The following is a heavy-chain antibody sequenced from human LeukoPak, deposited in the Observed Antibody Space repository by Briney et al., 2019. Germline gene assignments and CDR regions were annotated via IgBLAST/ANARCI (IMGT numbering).Heavy chain of an antibody. J-gene: IGHJ5*02. Sequence: HGESLKISCKGSGYSFSSYWIGWGRQMPGKGLEWRGIIFPGDSENIYSPSFQGQVTISADKSTRTAYLQWNSLKASDTAMYYCARRGYYDSSGANNWFDPWGQGTLVTVSS. V-gene: IGHV5-51*01. CDR3: ARRGYYDSSGANNWFDP. D-gene: IGHD3-22*01. CDR2: IFPGDSEN. CDR1: GYSFSSYW.